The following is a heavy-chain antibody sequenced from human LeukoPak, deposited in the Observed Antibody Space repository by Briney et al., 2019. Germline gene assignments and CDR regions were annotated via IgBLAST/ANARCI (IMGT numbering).Heavy chain of an antibody. CDR3: VRRVGNSKYDY. D-gene: IGHD4-11*01. CDR1: GDNLASYW. CDR2: IYPGDSDT. J-gene: IGHJ4*02. V-gene: IGHV5-51*01. Sequence: GESLKISCRVFGDNLASYWIGWERQMPGKGLEWMGIIYPGDSDTRYSPSFQGQVTISADKSISTAYLQWSSLKASDTAMCYCVRRVGNSKYDYWGQGTLVTVSS.